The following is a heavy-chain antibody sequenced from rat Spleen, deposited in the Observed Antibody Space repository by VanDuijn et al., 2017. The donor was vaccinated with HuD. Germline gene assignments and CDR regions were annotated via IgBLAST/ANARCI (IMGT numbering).Heavy chain of an antibody. J-gene: IGHJ3*01. Sequence: EVQLVESGGGLVRPGRSLKLSCVASGFTFNNYWMTWIRQAPGKGLEWVASIISTGGSTYYPDSVKGRFTISRDNAKSTLYLQMESLRSEDTATYYCAKDPWDSGANWFAYWGQGTLVTVSS. V-gene: IGHV5-31*01. D-gene: IGHD4-3*01. CDR1: GFTFNNYW. CDR2: IISTGGST. CDR3: AKDPWDSGANWFAY.